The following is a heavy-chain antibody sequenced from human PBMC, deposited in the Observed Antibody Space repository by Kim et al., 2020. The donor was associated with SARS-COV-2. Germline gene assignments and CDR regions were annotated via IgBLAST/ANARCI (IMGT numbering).Heavy chain of an antibody. Sequence: AASLTSQFTISRNNSKHTIYLQMNSLRVEDTAVYYCATEPNGDYIGAFDFWGQGTMVTVSS. CDR3: ATEPNGDYIGAFDF. J-gene: IGHJ3*01. V-gene: IGHV3-23*01. D-gene: IGHD4-17*01.